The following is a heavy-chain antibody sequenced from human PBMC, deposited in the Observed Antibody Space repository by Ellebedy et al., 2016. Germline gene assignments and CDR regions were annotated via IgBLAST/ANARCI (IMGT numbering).Heavy chain of an antibody. CDR3: AKDWGGAPNWWFDP. D-gene: IGHD1-1*01. Sequence: SLKISCAASGFTFSSYAMHWVRQAPGKGLEWVSGISWNSGSIGYADSVKGRFTISRDNAKNSLYLQMNSLRAEDTALYYCAKDWGGAPNWWFDPWGQGTLVTVSS. CDR1: GFTFSSYA. CDR2: ISWNSGSI. V-gene: IGHV3-9*01. J-gene: IGHJ5*02.